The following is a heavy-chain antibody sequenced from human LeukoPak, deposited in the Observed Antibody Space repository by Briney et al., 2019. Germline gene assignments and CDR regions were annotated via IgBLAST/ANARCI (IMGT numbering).Heavy chain of an antibody. CDR2: VHLSGRT. D-gene: IGHD5-18*01. CDR1: GGSISSTNW. V-gene: IGHV4-4*02. Sequence: KTSGTLSLTCGVSGGSISSTNWWTWVRQPPGEGLEWIGEVHLSGRTNYNPSLESRVTMSVDMSENHISLKLTSVTAADTAVYYCARAGYSYATGYYFDYWGQGTLVTVSS. CDR3: ARAGYSYATGYYFDY. J-gene: IGHJ4*02.